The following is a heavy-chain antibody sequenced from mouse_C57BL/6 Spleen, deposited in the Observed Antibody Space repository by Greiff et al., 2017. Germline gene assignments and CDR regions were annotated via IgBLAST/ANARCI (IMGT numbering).Heavy chain of an antibody. J-gene: IGHJ2*01. V-gene: IGHV1-64*01. Sequence: QVQLQQPGTELVKPGASVKLSCKASGYTFTSYWMHWVKQRPGQGLEWIGMIHPNSGSTNYNEKFKSKATLTVDKSSSTAYMQLSSLTSEDSAVYYCARSSITTGDYWGQGTTLTVSS. CDR2: IHPNSGST. CDR3: ARSSITTGDY. D-gene: IGHD1-1*01. CDR1: GYTFTSYW.